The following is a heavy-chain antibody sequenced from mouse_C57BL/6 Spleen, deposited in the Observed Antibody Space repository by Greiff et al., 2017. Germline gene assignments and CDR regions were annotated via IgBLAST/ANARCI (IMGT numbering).Heavy chain of an antibody. D-gene: IGHD2-4*01. Sequence: VHLVESGPGLVAPSQSLSFTCTVSGFSITSYGVSWVRQPPGKGLEWLGVIWGDGSTNYHSALIPRLSISKDNSKSQVFLKLNSLQTDDTATYYCAKCYDYVGDYAMDYWGQGTSVTVSS. V-gene: IGHV2-3*01. CDR2: IWGDGST. CDR1: GFSITSYG. CDR3: AKCYDYVGDYAMDY. J-gene: IGHJ4*01.